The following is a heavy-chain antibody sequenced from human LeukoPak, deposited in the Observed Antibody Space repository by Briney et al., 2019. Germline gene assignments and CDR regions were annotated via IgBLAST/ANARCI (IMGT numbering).Heavy chain of an antibody. D-gene: IGHD6-6*01. CDR2: ISGSGSFI. CDR1: GFTFSSYS. J-gene: IGHJ3*02. CDR3: ARGRISSRPYWIDAFDI. V-gene: IGHV3-21*01. Sequence: GGSLRLSCAASGFTFSSYSINWVRQAPGKGLEWVSFISGSGSFIYYADSVKGRFTISRDNAKNSLYLQMNSLRVEDTAVYYCARGRISSRPYWIDAFDIWGQGTMVTVSS.